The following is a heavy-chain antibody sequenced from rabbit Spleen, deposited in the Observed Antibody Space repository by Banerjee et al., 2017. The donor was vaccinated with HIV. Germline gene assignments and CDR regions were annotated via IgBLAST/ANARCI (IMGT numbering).Heavy chain of an antibody. Sequence: QSLEESGGGLVQPEGSLALTCKASGFSFSSSDYICWVRQAPGKGLEWISCIAGSSSGFTYSATWAKGRFTISKTSSTTVTLQMTSLTAADTATYFCAKTYGAGSGYYYFRLWGQGTLVTVS. J-gene: IGHJ3*01. CDR3: AKTYGAGSGYYYFRL. V-gene: IGHV1S40*01. CDR2: IAGSSSGFT. CDR1: GFSFSSSDY. D-gene: IGHD8-1*01.